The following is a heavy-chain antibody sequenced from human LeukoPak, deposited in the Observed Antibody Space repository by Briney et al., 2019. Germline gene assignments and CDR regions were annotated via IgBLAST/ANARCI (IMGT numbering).Heavy chain of an antibody. J-gene: IGHJ6*02. D-gene: IGHD3-16*01. V-gene: IGHV3-7*03. Sequence: GGSLRLSCAASGFTFSHFWMSWVRQAPGKGLEWVASINHNGNVNYYVDSVKGRFTISRDNAKNSLYLQMSNLRAEDTAVYFCARGGGLDVWGQGATVTVSS. CDR3: ARGGGLDV. CDR1: GFTFSHFW. CDR2: INHNGNVN.